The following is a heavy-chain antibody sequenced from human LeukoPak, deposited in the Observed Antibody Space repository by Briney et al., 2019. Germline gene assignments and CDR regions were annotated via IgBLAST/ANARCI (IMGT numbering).Heavy chain of an antibody. CDR2: INHSGST. J-gene: IGHJ6*03. V-gene: IGHV4-34*01. CDR3: ARGSKGSSWSYYYYYMDF. CDR1: GGSFSGYY. Sequence: SETLSLTCAVYGGSFSGYYWSWIRQPPGKGLEWIGEINHSGSTNYNPSLKSRVTISVDTSKNQFSLKLSSVTAADTAVYYCARGSKGSSWSYYYYYMDFWGKGTTVTVSS. D-gene: IGHD6-13*01.